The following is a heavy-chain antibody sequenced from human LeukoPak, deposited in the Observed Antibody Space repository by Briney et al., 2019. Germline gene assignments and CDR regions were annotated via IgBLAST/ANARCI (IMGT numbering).Heavy chain of an antibody. CDR2: ISYDGSKK. CDR3: AKEVLWCGELLGFDY. Sequence: QRGGSLRLSCAAPGFTFSSYGMHRVRQAPGKGLEWVAVISYDGSKKYYADSVKGRFTISRDNSKNTLYLQMNSLRAEDTAVYYCAKEVLWCGELLGFDYWGQGTLVTVSS. V-gene: IGHV3-30*18. D-gene: IGHD3-10*01. J-gene: IGHJ4*02. CDR1: GFTFSSYG.